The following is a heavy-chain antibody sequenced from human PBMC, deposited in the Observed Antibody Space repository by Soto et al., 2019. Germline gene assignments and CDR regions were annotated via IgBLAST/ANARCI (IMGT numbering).Heavy chain of an antibody. CDR2: FKWNSGDV. Sequence: PGGSLRLSCAASGFTFGDYAMHWVRQVPGKGLEWGSGFKWNSGDVGYADSVKGRFTISRDNAKNSLYLQMNSLRPEDTAVYYCAKDRSSGSPYYGMDFWGQGTMVTVSS. D-gene: IGHD3-10*01. CDR3: AKDRSSGSPYYGMDF. J-gene: IGHJ6*02. CDR1: GFTFGDYA. V-gene: IGHV3-9*01.